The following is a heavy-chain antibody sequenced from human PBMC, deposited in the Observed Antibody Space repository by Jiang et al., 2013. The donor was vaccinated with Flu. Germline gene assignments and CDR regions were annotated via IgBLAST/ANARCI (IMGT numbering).Heavy chain of an antibody. D-gene: IGHD3-3*01. Sequence: KPTQTLTLTCTFSGFSLSTSGMCVSWIRQPPGKALEWLALIDWDDDKYYSTSLKTRLTISKDTSKNQVVLTMTNMDPVDTATYYCARMAEYYDFWSGSLRGHWFDPWGQGTLVTVSS. CDR1: GFSLSTSGMC. CDR3: ARMAEYYDFWSGSLRGHWFDP. CDR2: IDWDDDK. J-gene: IGHJ5*02. V-gene: IGHV2-70*01.